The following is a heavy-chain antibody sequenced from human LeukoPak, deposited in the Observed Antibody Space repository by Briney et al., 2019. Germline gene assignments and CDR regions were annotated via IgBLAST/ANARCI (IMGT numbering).Heavy chain of an antibody. J-gene: IGHJ4*02. Sequence: SETLSLTCTVSGGSISSGGYYWSWIRQYPGKGLEWIGYIYYSGSTYYNPSLKSRVTISIDTSKNQFSLKLSSVTAADTAVYYCARAGYDSSGYSTYYFDYWGQGTLVTVSS. CDR3: ARAGYDSSGYSTYYFDY. CDR1: GGSISSGGYY. V-gene: IGHV4-31*03. D-gene: IGHD3-22*01. CDR2: IYYSGST.